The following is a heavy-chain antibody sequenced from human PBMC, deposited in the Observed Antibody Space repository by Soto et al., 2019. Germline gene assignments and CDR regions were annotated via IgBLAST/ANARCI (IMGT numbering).Heavy chain of an antibody. D-gene: IGHD3-10*01. CDR1: NGSFTNFY. J-gene: IGHJ4*02. Sequence: PSETVSLTCTVSNGSFTNFYWSWIRQPPGKGLEWIGYIYYNGNTNYNPSLKSRVTMSVDTSKNQFSLNLTSVTAADTAVYYCARALRGDYWGQGILVTVSS. V-gene: IGHV4-59*01. CDR3: ARALRGDY. CDR2: IYYNGNT.